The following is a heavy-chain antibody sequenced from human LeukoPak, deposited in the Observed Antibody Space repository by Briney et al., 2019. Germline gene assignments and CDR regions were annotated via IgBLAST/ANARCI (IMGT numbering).Heavy chain of an antibody. CDR2: IYYSGST. CDR1: GGSISSGGYY. D-gene: IGHD3-16*01. J-gene: IGHJ4*02. CDR3: ARVSVAVGGDYFDY. V-gene: IGHV4-31*03. Sequence: SETLSLTCTVSGGSISSGGYYWSWIRQHPGKGLEWIGYIYYSGSTYYNPSLKSRVTISVDTSKNQLSLKLSSVTAADTAVYYCARVSVAVGGDYFDYWGQGTLVTVSS.